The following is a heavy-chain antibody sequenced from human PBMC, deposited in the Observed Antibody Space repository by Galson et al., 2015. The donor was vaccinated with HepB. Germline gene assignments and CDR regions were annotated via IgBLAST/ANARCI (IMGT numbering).Heavy chain of an antibody. CDR2: ISYDGNNK. CDR3: ARSSELEDYGGKDTPRYFFYYGMDV. D-gene: IGHD4-23*01. J-gene: IGHJ6*02. Sequence: SLRLSCAASGFTFHSHGIHWVRQAPGRGLDWVAFISYDGNNKQYADSVRDRFTVSRDNSTNTAYMEMSSLRSEDTAVYFCARSSELEDYGGKDTPRYFFYYGMDVWGQGATVIVSS. CDR1: GFTFHSHG. V-gene: IGHV3-30*03.